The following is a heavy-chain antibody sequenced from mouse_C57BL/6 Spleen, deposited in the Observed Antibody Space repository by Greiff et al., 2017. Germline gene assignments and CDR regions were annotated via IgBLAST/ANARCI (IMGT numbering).Heavy chain of an antibody. CDR2: ISSGGSYT. CDR3: ARGGTTVVAPYYYAMDY. CDR1: GFTFSSYG. Sequence: EVHLVESGGDLVKPGGSLKLSCAASGFTFSSYGMSWVRQTPDKRLEWVATISSGGSYTYYPDSVKGRFTISRDNAKNTLYLQMSSLKSEDTAMYYCARGGTTVVAPYYYAMDYWGQGTSVTVSS. D-gene: IGHD1-1*01. J-gene: IGHJ4*01. V-gene: IGHV5-6*01.